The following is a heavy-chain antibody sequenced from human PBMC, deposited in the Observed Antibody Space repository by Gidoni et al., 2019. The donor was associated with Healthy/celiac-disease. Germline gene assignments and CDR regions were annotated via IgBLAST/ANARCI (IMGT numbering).Heavy chain of an antibody. CDR2: ISGSGGST. CDR1: GFTFSCYA. Sequence: EVQLLESGGGLVQPGGSLSLSCAASGFTFSCYAMSWVRQAPGKGLEWVSAISGSGGSTYYADSVKGRFTISRDNSKNTLYLQMNSLRAEDTAVYYCAKAGHYYDSSGSSPFDYWGQGTLVTVSS. J-gene: IGHJ4*02. CDR3: AKAGHYYDSSGSSPFDY. D-gene: IGHD3-22*01. V-gene: IGHV3-23*01.